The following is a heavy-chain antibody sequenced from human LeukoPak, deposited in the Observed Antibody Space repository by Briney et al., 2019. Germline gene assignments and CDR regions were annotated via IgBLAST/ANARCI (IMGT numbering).Heavy chain of an antibody. V-gene: IGHV4-59*01. CDR1: GGSISSYY. J-gene: IGHJ3*02. CDR3: ARGGRVFRIGAFDI. CDR2: IYYSGST. D-gene: IGHD3-3*01. Sequence: TSETLSLTWTVSGGSISSYYWSWIRQPPGKGLEWIGYIYYSGSTNYNPSLKSRVTISVDTSKNQFSLKLSSVTAADTAVYYCARGGRVFRIGAFDIWGQGTMVTVSS.